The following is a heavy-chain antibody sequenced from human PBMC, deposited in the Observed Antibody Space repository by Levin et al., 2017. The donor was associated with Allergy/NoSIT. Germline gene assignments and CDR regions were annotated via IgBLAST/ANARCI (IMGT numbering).Heavy chain of an antibody. V-gene: IGHV5-51*01. CDR1: GYTFSNYW. Sequence: ASVKVSCKGSGYTFSNYWIGWVRQMPGKGLEWMGAIFPGDSETRYSPSFRGQITISADKSVRTAYLRWSSLRASDTAIYYCARDRITAAGTEYFHYWGQGTLVTVSS. D-gene: IGHD1-14*01. CDR2: IFPGDSET. CDR3: ARDRITAAGTEYFHY. J-gene: IGHJ1*01.